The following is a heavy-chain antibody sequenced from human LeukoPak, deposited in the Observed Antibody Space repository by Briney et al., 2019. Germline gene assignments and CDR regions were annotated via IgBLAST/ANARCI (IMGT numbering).Heavy chain of an antibody. J-gene: IGHJ4*02. Sequence: SETLFLTCTVSGGSIGRDYWSWIRQPPGKGLEWIGYIYYSGSTNCNPSLKSRVTVSVDTSKNQFFLKLNSVTAADTAVYYCARGVTRFDLWGQGTLVTVSS. CDR2: IYYSGST. D-gene: IGHD3-10*02. CDR3: ARGVTRFDL. V-gene: IGHV4-59*12. CDR1: GGSIGRDY.